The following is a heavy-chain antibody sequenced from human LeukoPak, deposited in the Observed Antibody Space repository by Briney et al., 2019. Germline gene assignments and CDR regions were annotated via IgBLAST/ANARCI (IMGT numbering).Heavy chain of an antibody. D-gene: IGHD3-22*01. Sequence: PGGSLRLSCAASGFTFSSYAMSWVRQAPGKGLEWVSATSGSGGSTYYADSVKGRFTISRDNSKNTLYLQMNSLRAEDTAVYYCAKVRGEVYYYDGSGPYYFDYWGQGTLVTVSS. CDR1: GFTFSSYA. CDR3: AKVRGEVYYYDGSGPYYFDY. V-gene: IGHV3-23*01. CDR2: TSGSGGST. J-gene: IGHJ4*02.